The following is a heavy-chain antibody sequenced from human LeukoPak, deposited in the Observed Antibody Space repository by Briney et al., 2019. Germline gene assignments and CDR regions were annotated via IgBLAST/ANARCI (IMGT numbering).Heavy chain of an antibody. CDR2: INHSGST. Sequence: SETLSLTCAVYGGSFSGYYWSWIRQPPGKGLEWIGEINHSGSTNYNPSLKSRVTISVDTSKNQFTLKLSSVTAADTAVYYCACLTTADAFDIWGQGTMVTVSS. CDR1: GGSFSGYY. D-gene: IGHD3-22*01. V-gene: IGHV4-34*01. J-gene: IGHJ3*02. CDR3: ACLTTADAFDI.